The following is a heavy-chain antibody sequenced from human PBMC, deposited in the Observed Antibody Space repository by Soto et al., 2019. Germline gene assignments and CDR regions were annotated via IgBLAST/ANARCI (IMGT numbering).Heavy chain of an antibody. CDR2: IYHSGST. V-gene: IGHV4-30-2*01. D-gene: IGHD2-2*01. J-gene: IGHJ5*02. CDR3: ARARDCSSTSCSRGDWFDP. Sequence: LSLTCAVSGGSISSGGYSWSWIRQPPGKGLEWIGYIYHSGSTYYNPSLKSRVTISVDRSKNQFSLKLSSVTAADTAVYYCARARDCSSTSCSRGDWFDPWGQGTLVTVSS. CDR1: GGSISSGGYS.